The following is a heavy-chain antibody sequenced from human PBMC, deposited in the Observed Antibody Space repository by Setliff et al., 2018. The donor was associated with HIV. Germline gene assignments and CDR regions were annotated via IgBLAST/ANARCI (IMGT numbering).Heavy chain of an antibody. CDR3: AMGSSGYPFDY. Sequence: TSETLSLTCSVSGGSISSSSYYWGWIRQPPGKGLDWIGSMSYTGTTYDNPSLKSRVTISVDTSKNQFPLKLTSVTAADAAVYFCAMGSSGYPFDYWGQGSLVT. J-gene: IGHJ4*02. CDR2: MSYTGTT. CDR1: GGSISSSSYY. V-gene: IGHV4-39*01. D-gene: IGHD3-22*01.